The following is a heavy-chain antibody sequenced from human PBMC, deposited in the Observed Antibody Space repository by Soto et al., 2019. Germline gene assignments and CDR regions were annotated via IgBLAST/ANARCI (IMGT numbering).Heavy chain of an antibody. CDR1: GFTFSSYS. J-gene: IGHJ6*04. V-gene: IGHV3-48*01. D-gene: IGHD1-1*01. Sequence: PGGSLRLSCAASGFTFSSYSMNWVRQAPGKGLEWVSYISSSSSTIYYADSVKGRFTISRDNAKNSLYLQMNSLRAEDTAVYYCASTPPTQYRPPDVWGKGTTVTVSS. CDR2: ISSSSSTI. CDR3: ASTPPTQYRPPDV.